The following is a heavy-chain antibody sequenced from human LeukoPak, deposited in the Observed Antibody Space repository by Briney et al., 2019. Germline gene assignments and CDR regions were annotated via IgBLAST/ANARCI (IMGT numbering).Heavy chain of an antibody. D-gene: IGHD4-17*01. J-gene: IGHJ4*02. CDR2: INPSGGST. Sequence: GASVKVSCKASGYTFTSYYMHWVRQAPGQGLEWMGIINPSGGSTSYAQKFQGRVTMTRDMSTSTVYMELSSLRSEDTAVYYCTRLGYGDYSNDHFDYWGQGTLVTVSS. CDR3: TRLGYGDYSNDHFDY. V-gene: IGHV1-46*03. CDR1: GYTFTSYY.